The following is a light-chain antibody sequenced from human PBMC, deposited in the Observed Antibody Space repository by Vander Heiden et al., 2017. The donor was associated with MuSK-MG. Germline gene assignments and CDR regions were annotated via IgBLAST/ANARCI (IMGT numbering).Light chain of an antibody. V-gene: IGKV1-39*01. CDR2: SAS. CDR3: QQSDQTPWT. Sequence: DIQMTQSPSSLSASVGDRVAITCRASQSIRNYLNWYQQKPGKAPKLLIYSASRLQSGVPSRFSGSGSGTDFTLTISRLQPEDFATYYCQQSDQTPWTFGQGTKVEIK. CDR1: QSIRNY. J-gene: IGKJ1*01.